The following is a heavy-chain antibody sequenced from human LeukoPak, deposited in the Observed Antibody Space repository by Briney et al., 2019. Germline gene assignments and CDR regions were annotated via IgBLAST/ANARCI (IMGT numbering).Heavy chain of an antibody. CDR3: ARGLSNYDFWSGLTLYYFDY. Sequence: PSETLSLTCAVYGGSFSGYYWSWIRQPPGKGLEWIGEINHSGSTNYNPSLKSRVTISVDTSKNQFSLKLSSVTAADTAGYYCARGLSNYDFWSGLTLYYFDYWGQGTLVTVSS. CDR1: GGSFSGYY. V-gene: IGHV4-34*01. CDR2: INHSGST. J-gene: IGHJ4*02. D-gene: IGHD3-3*01.